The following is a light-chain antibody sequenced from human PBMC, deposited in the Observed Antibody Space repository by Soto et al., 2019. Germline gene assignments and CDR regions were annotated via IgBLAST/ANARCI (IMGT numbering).Light chain of an antibody. V-gene: IGKV3-20*01. J-gene: IGKJ5*01. Sequence: EIVLTQSPGTLSLSAGERATLSFRASQSVSSSYLAWYQQKLGQAPRLLIYGASSRASGIPDRFSGSGSGTDFTLTISRLEPEDFAVYYCQQYGRSPNAFGQGTRLEIK. CDR1: QSVSSSY. CDR3: QQYGRSPNA. CDR2: GAS.